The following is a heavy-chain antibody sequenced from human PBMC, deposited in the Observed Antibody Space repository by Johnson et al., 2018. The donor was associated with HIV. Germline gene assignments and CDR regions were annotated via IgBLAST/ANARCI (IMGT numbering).Heavy chain of an antibody. Sequence: QVQLVESGGGVVQPGRSLRLSCVVSGFTYSSYAMHWVRQAPGKGLEWVAVISYDGSNKYYADSVKVRFTISRDNSKNTLYLQMNSLRGEDTAVYYCARGDIGWNDDFAFDIWGQGTMVTVSS. J-gene: IGHJ3*02. D-gene: IGHD1-1*01. CDR3: ARGDIGWNDDFAFDI. V-gene: IGHV3-30*04. CDR2: ISYDGSNK. CDR1: GFTYSSYA.